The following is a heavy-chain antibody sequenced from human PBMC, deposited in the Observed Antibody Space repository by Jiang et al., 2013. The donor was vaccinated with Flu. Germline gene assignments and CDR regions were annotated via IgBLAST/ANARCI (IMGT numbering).Heavy chain of an antibody. CDR1: GGSISSYY. J-gene: IGHJ3*01. D-gene: IGHD3-9*01. V-gene: IGHV4-59*01. CDR3: ARDQGIRYSDWLVGYAFDL. Sequence: LQSQGPGLVKPSETLSLTCTVSGGSISSYYWSWIRQPPGKGLEWIGYIYYSGNINYNPSLKSRVTISVDTSKNQFSLKLRSVTAADTAVYYCARDQGIRYSDWLVGYAFDLWGQGTMVTVSS. CDR2: IYYSGNI.